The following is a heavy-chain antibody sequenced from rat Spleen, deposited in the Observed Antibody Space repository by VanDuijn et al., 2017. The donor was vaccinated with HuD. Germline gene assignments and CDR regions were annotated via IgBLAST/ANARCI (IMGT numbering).Heavy chain of an antibody. J-gene: IGHJ3*01. CDR3: TTVSYGWFAY. Sequence: EVQLVESGGGLVQPGRSMKLSCAASGFTFSDYGMAWVRQAPKKGLEWVASISPSGGSTYYRDSVKGRFTVSRDNAKNTLYLQMDSLRSEDTATYYCTTVSYGWFAYWGQGTLVTVSS. CDR1: GFTFSDYG. D-gene: IGHD1-1*01. CDR2: ISPSGGST. V-gene: IGHV5S13*01.